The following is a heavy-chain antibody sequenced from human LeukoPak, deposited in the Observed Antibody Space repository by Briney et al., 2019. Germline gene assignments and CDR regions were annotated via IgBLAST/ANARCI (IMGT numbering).Heavy chain of an antibody. CDR1: GYTFTSYG. CDR3: ARVSVGSSKAAYYFDY. CDR2: ISAYNGNT. Sequence: GASVKVSCKASGYTFTSYGISWVRQAPGQGLKWMGWISAYNGNTNYAQKLQGRVTMTTDTSTSTAYMELRSLRSDDTAVYYCARVSVGSSKAAYYFDYWGQGTLVTVSS. V-gene: IGHV1-18*01. J-gene: IGHJ4*02. D-gene: IGHD5/OR15-5a*01.